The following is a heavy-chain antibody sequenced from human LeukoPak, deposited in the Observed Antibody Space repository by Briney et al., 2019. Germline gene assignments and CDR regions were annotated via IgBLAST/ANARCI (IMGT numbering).Heavy chain of an antibody. Sequence: GGSLRLSCAASGFTFSTYSMIWVRQAPGKGLEWVSSVSGTSEYIYYADSVRGRFTISRDNAKNTVYLQMNSLRAEDTAVYYCARWYSSGWYSDYWGQGTLVTVSS. V-gene: IGHV3-21*06. CDR2: VSGTSEYI. CDR1: GFTFSTYS. CDR3: ARWYSSGWYSDY. J-gene: IGHJ4*02. D-gene: IGHD6-19*01.